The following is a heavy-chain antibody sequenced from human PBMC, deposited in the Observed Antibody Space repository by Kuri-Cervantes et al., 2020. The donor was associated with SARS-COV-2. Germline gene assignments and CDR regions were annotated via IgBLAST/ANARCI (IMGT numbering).Heavy chain of an antibody. CDR1: GYTFTGYY. V-gene: IGHV1-2*02. CDR3: ARGVFITNPPSYYYYMDV. CDR2: INPNSGGT. J-gene: IGHJ6*03. Sequence: ASVKVSCKASGYTFTGYYMHWVRQAPGQGLEWMGWINPNSGGTNYAQKFQGRVTMTRDTSISTAYVELSRLRSDDTAVYYCARGVFITNPPSYYYYMDVWGKGTTVTVSS. D-gene: IGHD3-3*01.